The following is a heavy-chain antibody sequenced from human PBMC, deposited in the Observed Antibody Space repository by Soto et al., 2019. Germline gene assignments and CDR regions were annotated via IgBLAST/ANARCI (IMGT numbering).Heavy chain of an antibody. D-gene: IGHD4-17*01. CDR1: GGSISSGNYY. J-gene: IGHJ4*02. CDR3: ATMGTPVTGLYYFDY. Sequence: QVQLQESGPGLVKPSQTLSLTCTVSGGSISSGNYYWSWIRQPPGKGLEWIGFISYSGTTHYSASLRSLVSISGDTSKNQFSLDLSSVTAADTAVYYCATMGTPVTGLYYFDYWGQGTLVTVSS. V-gene: IGHV4-30-4*01. CDR2: ISYSGTT.